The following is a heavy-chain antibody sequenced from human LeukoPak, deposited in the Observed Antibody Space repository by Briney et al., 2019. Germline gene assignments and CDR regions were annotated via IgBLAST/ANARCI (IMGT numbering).Heavy chain of an antibody. Sequence: PGGSLRLSCAASGFTFSNAWMSWVRQAPGKGLEWVGRIKSKTDGGTTDYAAPVKGRFTISRDDSKNTLYLQMNSLKTEDTAVYYCTTDPDIVVVPAPKGAFDIWDQGTMVTVSS. CDR1: GFTFSNAW. J-gene: IGHJ3*02. CDR3: TTDPDIVVVPAPKGAFDI. CDR2: IKSKTDGGTT. D-gene: IGHD2-2*01. V-gene: IGHV3-15*01.